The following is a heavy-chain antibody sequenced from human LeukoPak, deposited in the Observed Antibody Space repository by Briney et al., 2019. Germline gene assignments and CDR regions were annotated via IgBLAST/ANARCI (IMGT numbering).Heavy chain of an antibody. CDR2: IMLMFGTT. CDR1: EGTFISYA. D-gene: IGHD4-17*01. CDR3: ARAPLRMKDRYFDD. V-gene: IGHV1-69*06. Sequence: GASVKVSCKASEGTFISYAISWVRQAPGQGLEWMGGIMLMFGTTDFAQRFQGRLTISADKSTNTAHMELSSLRSDDTAVYYCARAPLRMKDRYFDDWGQGSLVTVSS. J-gene: IGHJ4*02.